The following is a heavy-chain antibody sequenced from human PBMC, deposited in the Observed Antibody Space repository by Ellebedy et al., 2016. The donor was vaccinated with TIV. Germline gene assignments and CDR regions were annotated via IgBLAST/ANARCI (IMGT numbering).Heavy chain of an antibody. CDR2: ISSSGGRT. CDR1: GFTFSSYA. D-gene: IGHD4-23*01. Sequence: PGGSLRLSCAASGFTFSSYAMSWVRQAPGKGLEWVSAISSSGGRTFYADSVKGRFTISRDNSKNTLYFQMNSLRAEDTAVYYCARLSRWSIPFWGQGTLVTVSS. CDR3: ARLSRWSIPF. J-gene: IGHJ4*02. V-gene: IGHV3-23*01.